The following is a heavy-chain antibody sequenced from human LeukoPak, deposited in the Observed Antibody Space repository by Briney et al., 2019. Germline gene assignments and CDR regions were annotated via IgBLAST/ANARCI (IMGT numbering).Heavy chain of an antibody. J-gene: IGHJ4*02. V-gene: IGHV4-39*07. CDR3: AREAEITRFDY. CDR1: GGSISTSNYY. Sequence: PSETLSLTCTVSGGSISTSNYYWGWIRQPPGKGLEWIGNIFYSGSTYYSPSLKSRVTISLDTSRNQFSLQLNSVTPEDTAVYYCAREAEITRFDYWGQGTLVTVSS. CDR2: IFYSGST. D-gene: IGHD5-24*01.